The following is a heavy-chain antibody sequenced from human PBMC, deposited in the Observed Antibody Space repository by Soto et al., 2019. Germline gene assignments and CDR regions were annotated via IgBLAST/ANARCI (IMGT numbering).Heavy chain of an antibody. V-gene: IGHV4-31*03. D-gene: IGHD3-16*02. CDR1: GGSISSGGYY. CDR2: IYYSGST. Sequence: SETLSLTCTVSGGSISSGGYYWSWIRQHPGKGLEWIGYIYYSGSTYYNPSHKSRVTISVDTSKNQFSLKLSSVTAADTAVYYCARGRYDYIWGSYRSQFAYWGQGTLVTVSS. CDR3: ARGRYDYIWGSYRSQFAY. J-gene: IGHJ4*02.